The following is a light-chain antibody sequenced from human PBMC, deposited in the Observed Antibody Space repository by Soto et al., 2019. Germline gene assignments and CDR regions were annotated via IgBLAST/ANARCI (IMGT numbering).Light chain of an antibody. CDR3: QQYTNWPPGT. CDR1: QSVSSN. Sequence: EIVMTQSPATLSVSPGERATLSCRASQSVSSNLAWYQQKPGQAPRLLIYGASTRATGIPARFSGSGSGKEFTLTIISLQSEDFAVYYCQQYTNWPPGTFGQGNKREIK. CDR2: GAS. V-gene: IGKV3-15*01. J-gene: IGKJ2*01.